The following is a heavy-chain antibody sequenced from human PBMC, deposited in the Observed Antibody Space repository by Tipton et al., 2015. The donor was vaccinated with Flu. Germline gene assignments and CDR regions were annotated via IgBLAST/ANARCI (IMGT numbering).Heavy chain of an antibody. CDR3: AKDNQLRTLTDNWFDP. CDR1: GFTFNNYW. CDR2: INQDGREK. V-gene: IGHV3-7*01. Sequence: GSLRLSCAASGFTFNNYWMHWIRQAPGKGLEWVANINQDGREKYYVDSVRGRFTISRDNAKNSLYLQMNSLKTEDTAVYYCAKDNQLRTLTDNWFDPWGQGTLVTVSS. J-gene: IGHJ5*02. D-gene: IGHD4-23*01.